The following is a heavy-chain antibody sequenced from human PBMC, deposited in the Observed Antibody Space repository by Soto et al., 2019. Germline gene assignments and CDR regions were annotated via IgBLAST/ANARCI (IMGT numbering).Heavy chain of an antibody. J-gene: IGHJ6*02. D-gene: IGHD1-26*01. CDR2: ISGSSDVA. CDR1: GFSFSTSA. V-gene: IGHV3-23*01. CDR3: AKYSGDFPVYNGLNV. Sequence: VRLSESGGDLVQTGGSLRLSCAASGFSFSTSAMNWVRQAPGMGPEWISLISGSSDVAYYAESVTGRFTSSRDNSKNTLYLQMKRLRVEDTAIYYCAKYSGDFPVYNGLNVWGQGTTVIVSS.